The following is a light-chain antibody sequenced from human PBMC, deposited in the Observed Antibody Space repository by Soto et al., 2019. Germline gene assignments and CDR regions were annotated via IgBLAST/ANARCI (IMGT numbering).Light chain of an antibody. CDR1: QSVSSSF. Sequence: EIVLTQSPGTLSLSPGERATLSCRASQSVSSSFLAWYQQKPGQAPRLLIYGASSRATGIPDRFSGSGSGTDFPLTISGLEPEDFAVYYGQQYDSSPWTFGQGTRVEIK. J-gene: IGKJ1*01. CDR2: GAS. V-gene: IGKV3-20*01. CDR3: QQYDSSPWT.